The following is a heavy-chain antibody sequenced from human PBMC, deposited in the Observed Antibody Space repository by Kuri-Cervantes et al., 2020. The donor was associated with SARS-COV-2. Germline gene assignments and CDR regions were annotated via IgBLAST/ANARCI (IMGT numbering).Heavy chain of an antibody. CDR1: GYTFTSYA. Sequence: SCKASGYTFTSYAMHWVRQAPGKGLEWVANIKQDGSEKYYVDSVKGRFTISRDNAKNSLYLQMNSLRAEDTAVYYCARDQCRRGDIVVVPAAICYYYYGMDVWGQGTTVTVSS. D-gene: IGHD2-2*01. J-gene: IGHJ6*02. V-gene: IGHV3-7*01. CDR3: ARDQCRRGDIVVVPAAICYYYYGMDV. CDR2: IKQDGSEK.